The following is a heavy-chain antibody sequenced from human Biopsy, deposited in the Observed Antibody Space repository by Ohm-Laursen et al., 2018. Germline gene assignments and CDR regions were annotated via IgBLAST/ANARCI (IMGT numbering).Heavy chain of an antibody. D-gene: IGHD3-22*01. Sequence: ETLSLTCTVSGGSISNNNYYWGWIRQPPGKGLEWIGSILYRGSTHYKPSLKSRVNISVDTSKNQFSLKLNSVTAADTAVYYCARDYDTSGYYYVSWGQGTLVTVSS. J-gene: IGHJ5*02. CDR3: ARDYDTSGYYYVS. CDR1: GGSISNNNYY. CDR2: ILYRGST. V-gene: IGHV4-39*01.